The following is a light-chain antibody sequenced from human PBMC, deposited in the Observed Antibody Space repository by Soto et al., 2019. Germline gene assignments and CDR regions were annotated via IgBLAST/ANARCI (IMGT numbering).Light chain of an antibody. V-gene: IGKV1-33*01. J-gene: IGKJ2*02. CDR3: QHYDSVPCS. Sequence: DIQLTQSPSSVSASVGDRVTITCQASQDIKNYLIWYQQKPGKAPNLLIYDASTLRTGVSSRFSGSGSGTDFSFTITNLQPEDIATYFCQHYDSVPCSFGQGTRLEIK. CDR2: DAS. CDR1: QDIKNY.